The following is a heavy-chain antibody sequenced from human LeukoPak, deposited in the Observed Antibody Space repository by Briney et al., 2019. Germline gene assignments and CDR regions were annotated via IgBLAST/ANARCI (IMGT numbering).Heavy chain of an antibody. J-gene: IGHJ4*02. V-gene: IGHV1-69*06. CDR3: ARVPYYYDSSGYYLPRYYFDY. D-gene: IGHD3-22*01. CDR1: GGTFSSYA. Sequence: GASVKVSCKASGGTFSSYAISWVRQAPGQGLEWMGGIIPIFGTANYAQKFQGRVTITADKSTSTAYMELSSLRSEDTAVYYCARVPYYYDSSGYYLPRYYFDYWGQGTLVTVSS. CDR2: IIPIFGTA.